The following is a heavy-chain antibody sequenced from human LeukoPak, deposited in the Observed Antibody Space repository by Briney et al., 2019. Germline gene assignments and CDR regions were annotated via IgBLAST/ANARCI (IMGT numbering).Heavy chain of an antibody. CDR2: IYYSGST. J-gene: IGHJ5*02. D-gene: IGHD2-2*02. Sequence: SQTLSLTCTVSGGSISSGGYYWSWIRQHPGKGLEWIGYIYYSGSTYYNPSLKSRVTISVDTSKNQFSLKLSSVTAADTAVYYCARGIQWQLLYSRWFDPWGQGTLVTVSS. CDR1: GGSISSGGYY. V-gene: IGHV4-31*03. CDR3: ARGIQWQLLYSRWFDP.